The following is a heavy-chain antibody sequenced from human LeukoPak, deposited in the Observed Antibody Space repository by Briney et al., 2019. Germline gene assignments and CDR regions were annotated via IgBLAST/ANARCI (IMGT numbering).Heavy chain of an antibody. J-gene: IGHJ4*02. D-gene: IGHD5-18*01. CDR1: GFTFSSYA. CDR2: ISYDGSNK. CDR3: ARGYIYGYHY. V-gene: IGHV3-30-3*01. Sequence: GSLRLSCAASGFTFSSYAMHWVRQAPGKGLEWVAVISYDGSNKYYADSVKGRFTISRDNSKNTLYLQMNSLRAEDTAVYYCARGYIYGYHYWGQGTLVTVSS.